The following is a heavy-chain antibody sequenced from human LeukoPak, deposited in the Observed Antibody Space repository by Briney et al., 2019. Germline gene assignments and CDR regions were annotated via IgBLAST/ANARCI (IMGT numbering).Heavy chain of an antibody. Sequence: ASVKVSCKASGYTFSNYCMHWVRQAPGQGLEWMGLINPSGTTTYAQNFQGRVTVTRDASTSTVYMELSSLRSDDTAVYYCAKCSETGTTRWFDPWGQGTLVTVSS. J-gene: IGHJ5*02. D-gene: IGHD1-7*01. V-gene: IGHV1-46*01. CDR2: INPSGTT. CDR1: GYTFSNYC. CDR3: AKCSETGTTRWFDP.